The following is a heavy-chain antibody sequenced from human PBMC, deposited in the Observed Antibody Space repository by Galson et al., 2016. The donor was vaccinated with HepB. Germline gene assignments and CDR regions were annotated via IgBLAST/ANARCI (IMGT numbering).Heavy chain of an antibody. CDR2: ISGSADSR. V-gene: IGHV3-11*01. J-gene: IGHJ5*02. D-gene: IGHD6-19*01. CDR1: GFTFSHYF. CDR3: ARMVPLYSGGWYVRGDGWFEP. Sequence: SLRLSCAASGFTFSHYFVSWIRQAPGKGLEWVSYISGSADSRRYADSVKGRFTISRDNSKNSLYLQMNNLRAEDTAVYYCARMVPLYSGGWYVRGDGWFEPWGQGTLVTGSS.